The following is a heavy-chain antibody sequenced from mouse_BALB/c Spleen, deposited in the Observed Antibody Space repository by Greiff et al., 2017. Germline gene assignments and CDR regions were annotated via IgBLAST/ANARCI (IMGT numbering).Heavy chain of an antibody. CDR2: INPSTGYT. V-gene: IGHV1-7*01. Sequence: VQVVESGAELAKPGASVKMSCKASGYTFTSYWMHWVKQRPGQGLEWIGYINPSTGYTEYNQKFKDKATLTADKSSSTAYMQLSSLTSEDSAVYYCARSGYGNYDYWGQGTTLTVSS. CDR3: ARSGYGNYDY. CDR1: GYTFTSYW. D-gene: IGHD2-10*02. J-gene: IGHJ2*01.